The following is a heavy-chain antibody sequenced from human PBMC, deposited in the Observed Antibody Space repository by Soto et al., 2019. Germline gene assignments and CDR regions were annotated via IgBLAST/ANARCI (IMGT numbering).Heavy chain of an antibody. J-gene: IGHJ4*02. CDR2: ISDSGGST. D-gene: IGHD6-13*01. CDR1: GFTFSSYA. Sequence: GGSLRLSCAASGFTFSSYAMSWVRQAPGKGLEWVSTISDSGGSTYHADSVKGRFTISRDNSKNTVYLQLNSLRVEDTAVYYCTKIFHSSSWYYDYWGQGTLVTVSS. CDR3: TKIFHSSSWYYDY. V-gene: IGHV3-23*01.